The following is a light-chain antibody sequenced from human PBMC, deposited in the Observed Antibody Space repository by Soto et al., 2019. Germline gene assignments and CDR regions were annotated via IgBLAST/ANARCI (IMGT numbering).Light chain of an antibody. CDR3: STWDVSLNGWV. Sequence: QSVLTQPPSVSGTPGLRVNISCSGGISNIGKDTVNWYQQLPGTAPKLLMFNNDKRPSGVPDRFSGSRSGTSASLAISGLQSDDEADYFCSTWDVSLNGWVFGGGTKLTVL. CDR2: NND. J-gene: IGLJ3*02. CDR1: ISNIGKDT. V-gene: IGLV1-44*01.